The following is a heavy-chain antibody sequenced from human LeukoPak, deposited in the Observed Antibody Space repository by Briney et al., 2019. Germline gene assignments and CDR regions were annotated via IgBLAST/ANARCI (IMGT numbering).Heavy chain of an antibody. CDR1: GGFFSGYY. J-gene: IGHJ4*02. CDR3: AGMAVTHARRFDY. V-gene: IGHV4-34*01. D-gene: IGHD2-21*02. CDR2: INHSGST. Sequence: SETLSLTCAVYGGFFSGYYWSWIRQPPGKGLEWIGEINHSGSTNYNPSLKSRVTISVDTSKNQFSLKLSSVTAADTAVYYCAGMAVTHARRFDYWGQGTLVTVSS.